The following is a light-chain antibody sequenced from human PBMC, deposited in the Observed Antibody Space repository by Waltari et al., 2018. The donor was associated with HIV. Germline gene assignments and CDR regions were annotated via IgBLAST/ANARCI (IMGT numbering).Light chain of an antibody. CDR3: QVWDTGDHPGV. CDR2: DDR. J-gene: IGLJ3*02. CDR1: EIGDKR. Sequence: SYELTQPPSVSLAPGQTARITCGGPEIGDKRVHWYQQKPGQAPVLVVYDDRDRPSGVPERFSGSNSGTTATLTISRVEAGDEAAYYCQVWDTGDHPGVFGGGTKLTVL. V-gene: IGLV3-21*02.